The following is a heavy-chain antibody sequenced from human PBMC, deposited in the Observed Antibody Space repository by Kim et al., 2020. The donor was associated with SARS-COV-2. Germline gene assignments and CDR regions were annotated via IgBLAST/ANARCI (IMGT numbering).Heavy chain of an antibody. D-gene: IGHD3-9*01. Sequence: SVKVSCKTSGGTFSSFGISWVRQTPAHGLEWMGGLIPLFETPAYAQQFEDRVTLTADESTNTFFMALSNLRSEDTAVYYCTIYFGAVSWFDPWGQGTLV. CDR3: TIYFGAVSWFDP. CDR2: LIPLFETP. V-gene: IGHV1-69*13. J-gene: IGHJ5*02. CDR1: GGTFSSFG.